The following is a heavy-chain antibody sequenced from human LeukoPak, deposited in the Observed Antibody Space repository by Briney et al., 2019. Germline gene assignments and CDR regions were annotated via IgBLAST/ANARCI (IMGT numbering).Heavy chain of an antibody. D-gene: IGHD3-22*01. Sequence: ASGKLSCNPSGYTFTSYGISWVRQAPGQGLEWMGWISAYNGNTNYAQKLQARVTMTTETSTSTASMELRSLRSDDTAVYCFARHVVAVGFDYWGQGTLAT. CDR2: ISAYNGNT. CDR1: GYTFTSYG. V-gene: IGHV1-18*01. CDR3: ARHVVAVGFDY. J-gene: IGHJ4*02.